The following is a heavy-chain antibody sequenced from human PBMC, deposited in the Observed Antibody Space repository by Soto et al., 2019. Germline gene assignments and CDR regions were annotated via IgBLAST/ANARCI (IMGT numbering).Heavy chain of an antibody. V-gene: IGHV4-59*01. Sequence: QVQLQESGPRLVKPSETLSLTCTVSGAPTSAYYWNWIRQSPGKGLEWIGYTYYTGNTNYSPSLTGRVTISVDTSRNQFSLQLTSVTAADTALYYCAARWGRSYFVMDIGGQGTTVTVSS. D-gene: IGHD1-26*01. CDR1: GAPTSAYY. CDR2: TYYTGNT. J-gene: IGHJ6*02. CDR3: AARWGRSYFVMDI.